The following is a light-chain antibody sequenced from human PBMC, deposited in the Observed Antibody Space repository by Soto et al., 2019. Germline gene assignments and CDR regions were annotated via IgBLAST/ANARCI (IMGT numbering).Light chain of an antibody. V-gene: IGKV1-39*01. CDR1: QSISSY. CDR2: AAS. Sequence: DIQMTQSPSSLSASVGDRVTITCRARQSISSYLNWYQQKPGKAPKLLIYAASSLQSGVPSRFSGSGSGTDFTLTISSLQPEDFATYYCQQSYSTPITCGQGTRLEIK. J-gene: IGKJ5*01. CDR3: QQSYSTPIT.